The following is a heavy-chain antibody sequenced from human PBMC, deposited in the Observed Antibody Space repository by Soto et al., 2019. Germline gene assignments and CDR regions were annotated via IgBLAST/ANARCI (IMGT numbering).Heavy chain of an antibody. J-gene: IGHJ4*02. CDR1: GYTFTSYY. CDR2: INPSGGST. V-gene: IGHV1-46*03. Sequence: ASVKVSCKASGYTFTSYYMHWVRQAPGQGLEWMGIINPSGGSTSYAQKFQGRVTMTRDTSTSTVYMELSSLRSEDTAVYYCAREKYYYDSSGYYPDYWGQGTLVTVSS. CDR3: AREKYYYDSSGYYPDY. D-gene: IGHD3-22*01.